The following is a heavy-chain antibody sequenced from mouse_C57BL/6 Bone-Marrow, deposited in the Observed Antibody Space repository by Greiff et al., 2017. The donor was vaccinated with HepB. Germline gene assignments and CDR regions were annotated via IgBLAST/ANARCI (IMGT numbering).Heavy chain of an antibody. V-gene: IGHV1-69*01. CDR2: IDPSDSYT. Sequence: QVQLQQPGAELVMPGASVKLSCKASGYTFTSYWMHWVKQRPGQGLEWIGEIDPSDSYTNYNQKFKGKSTLTVDKSSSTAYMQLSSLTSEDSAVYYCARYGQRRPYYAMDYWGQGTSVTVSS. D-gene: IGHD3-2*02. J-gene: IGHJ4*01. CDR3: ARYGQRRPYYAMDY. CDR1: GYTFTSYW.